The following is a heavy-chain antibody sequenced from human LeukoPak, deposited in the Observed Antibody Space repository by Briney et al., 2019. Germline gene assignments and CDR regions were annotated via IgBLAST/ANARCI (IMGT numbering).Heavy chain of an antibody. CDR3: ARHHYYGPGAHPYYGMDV. CDR2: IYPGDSDT. Sequence: GESLKISCKGSGYSFTSYWIGWVRQMPGKGLEWMGIIYPGDSDTRYSPSFQGQVTISADKSISTAYLQWSSLKASDTAMYYCARHHYYGPGAHPYYGMDVWGQGTTVTVSS. V-gene: IGHV5-51*01. J-gene: IGHJ6*02. D-gene: IGHD3-10*01. CDR1: GYSFTSYW.